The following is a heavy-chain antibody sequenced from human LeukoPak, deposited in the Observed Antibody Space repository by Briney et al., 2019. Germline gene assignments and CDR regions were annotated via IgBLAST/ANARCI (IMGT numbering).Heavy chain of an antibody. CDR3: ARDYYDSSGYDY. CDR2: IYTSGST. Sequence: SETLSLICTVSGGSISSGSYYWSWIRQPAGKGLEWIGRIYTSGSTNYNPSLKSRVTISVDTSKNQFSLKLSSVTAADTAVYYCARDYYDSSGYDYWGQGTLVTVSS. D-gene: IGHD3-22*01. V-gene: IGHV4-61*02. J-gene: IGHJ4*02. CDR1: GGSISSGSYY.